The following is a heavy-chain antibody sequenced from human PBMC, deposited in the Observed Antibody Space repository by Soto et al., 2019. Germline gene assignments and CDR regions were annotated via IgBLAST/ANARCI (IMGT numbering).Heavy chain of an antibody. V-gene: IGHV3-21*01. CDR3: ARVKLGYCISTSCYHDY. Sequence: EVQLVESGGGLVKPGGSLRLSCAASGFTFSSYSMNWVRQAPGKGLEWVSSISSSSGYIYYADSVKGRFTTSRDNAKNEXYLQMNSLRAEDTAVYYCARVKLGYCISTSCYHDYWGQGTLVTVSS. CDR2: ISSSSGYI. CDR1: GFTFSSYS. J-gene: IGHJ4*02. D-gene: IGHD2-2*01.